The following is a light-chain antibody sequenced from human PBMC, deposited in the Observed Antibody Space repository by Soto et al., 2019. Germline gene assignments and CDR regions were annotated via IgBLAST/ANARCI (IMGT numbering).Light chain of an antibody. J-gene: IGLJ1*01. V-gene: IGLV1-40*01. CDR1: SSNIGAGFD. CDR2: VNS. Sequence: QSVLTQPPSVSGAPGQRVTISCTGRSSNIGAGFDVHWYQQVPGTAPKLLIFVNSNRPSGVPDRFSGSKSGTSASLAITGLQAEDDADYYCQSYDSSLSGFVFGPGTKLTVL. CDR3: QSYDSSLSGFV.